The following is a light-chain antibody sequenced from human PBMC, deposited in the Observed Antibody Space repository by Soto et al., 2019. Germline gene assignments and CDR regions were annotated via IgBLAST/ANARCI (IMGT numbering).Light chain of an antibody. V-gene: IGKV1-9*01. CDR1: QGISSY. J-gene: IGKJ1*01. Sequence: DIQLTQSPSFLSASVGDRVTITCRASQGISSYLAWYQQQPGKAPRLLIYAASTLQSGVPSRFSGSGSGTEFTLTISSLQPEVFATYYCQQLNSYPPGTFGQGTKVEIK. CDR2: AAS. CDR3: QQLNSYPPGT.